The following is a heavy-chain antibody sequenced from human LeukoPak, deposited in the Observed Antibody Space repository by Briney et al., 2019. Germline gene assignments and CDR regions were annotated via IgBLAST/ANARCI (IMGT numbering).Heavy chain of an antibody. CDR3: ARHGRYSGYDDYYFDY. J-gene: IGHJ4*02. Sequence: GESLKISCKGSGYSFTSYWIGWVRQMPGKGLEWMGIIYPGDSDSRYSPSFQGQVTISADKSISTAYLQWSSLKASDTAMYYCARHGRYSGYDDYYFDYWGQGTLVTVSS. CDR1: GYSFTSYW. D-gene: IGHD5-12*01. V-gene: IGHV5-51*01. CDR2: IYPGDSDS.